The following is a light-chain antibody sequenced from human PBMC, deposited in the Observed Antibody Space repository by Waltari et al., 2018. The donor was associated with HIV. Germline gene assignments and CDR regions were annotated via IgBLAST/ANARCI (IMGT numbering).Light chain of an antibody. CDR2: GAS. CDR1: QSVSSSY. V-gene: IGKV3-20*01. CDR3: QQYGSSPPWT. Sequence: EIVLTQSPGTLSLSPGDRATLSCRASQSVSSSYLAWYQQKPGQAPRLLIYGASSRATGIPDRFSGSGSGTDFTLTISRLEPEDFAVYNCQQYGSSPPWTFGQGTKVEIK. J-gene: IGKJ1*01.